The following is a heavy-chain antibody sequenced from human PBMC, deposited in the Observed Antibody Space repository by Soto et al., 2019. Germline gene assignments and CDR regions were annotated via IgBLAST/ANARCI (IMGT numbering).Heavy chain of an antibody. D-gene: IGHD3-10*01. CDR1: GGTFNGYG. J-gene: IGHJ3*01. CDR2: TVPVFDTS. V-gene: IGHV1-69*06. CDR3: ARGVSNSGAYYTGPSAYDL. Sequence: QVQLVQSGAVVKKPGSSVEVSCKASGGTFNGYGISWVRQAPGQGLEWMGGTVPVFDTSKYAPRFHGRVTINADKSTSTAYMELSSVRSEDTAIYFCARGVSNSGAYYTGPSAYDLWGQGTLVIVSS.